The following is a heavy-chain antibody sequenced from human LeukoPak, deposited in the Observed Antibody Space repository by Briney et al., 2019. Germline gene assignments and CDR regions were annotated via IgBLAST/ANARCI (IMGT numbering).Heavy chain of an antibody. Sequence: GGSLRLSCVASGFNFSSYSMQWVRQAPGKGLEYVSVISSNGGGTYYANSVKGRFTISRDNSKNTLYLQMGSLRAEDMAVYYCAREKGGFDIWGQGTMVTVSS. CDR3: AREKGGFDI. D-gene: IGHD2-15*01. CDR1: GFNFSSYS. J-gene: IGHJ3*02. V-gene: IGHV3-64*01. CDR2: ISSNGGGT.